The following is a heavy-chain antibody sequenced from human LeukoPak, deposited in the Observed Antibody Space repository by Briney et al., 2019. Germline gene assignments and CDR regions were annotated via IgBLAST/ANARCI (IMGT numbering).Heavy chain of an antibody. CDR2: IYHSGST. J-gene: IGHJ5*02. CDR3: ARSPPNDYGDFDEGGGAGWFDP. CDR1: GGSISSGDYY. V-gene: IGHV4-30-4*01. D-gene: IGHD4-17*01. Sequence: SETLSLTCTVSGGSISSGDYYWSWIRQPPGKGLEWIGYIYHSGSTYYNPSLKSRVTISVDTSKNQFSLKLSSVTAADTAVYYCARSPPNDYGDFDEGGGAGWFDPSGQGTLVTVSS.